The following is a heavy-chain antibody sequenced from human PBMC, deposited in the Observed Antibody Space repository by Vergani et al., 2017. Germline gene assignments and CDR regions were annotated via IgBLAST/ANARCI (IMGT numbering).Heavy chain of an antibody. CDR2: ISSDSRTI. J-gene: IGHJ3*02. CDR3: ARSSWVYDFWSLRPHDAFDI. D-gene: IGHD3-3*01. CDR1: GFTLSSYS. V-gene: IGHV3-48*01. Sequence: EVQLVESGGGLVQPGGSLRLSCEASGFTLSSYSMNWVRQAPGKGLEWVSFISSDSRTIYYADSVQGRFTISRDNAKNSLYLQMNSLRAEDTAVYYCARSSWVYDFWSLRPHDAFDIWGQGTMVTVSS.